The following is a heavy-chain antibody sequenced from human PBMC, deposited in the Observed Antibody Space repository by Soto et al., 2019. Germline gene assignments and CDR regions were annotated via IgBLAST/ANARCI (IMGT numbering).Heavy chain of an antibody. V-gene: IGHV4-59*01. CDR2: FYYTGST. CDR1: GGSISSNF. D-gene: IGHD2-21*02. Sequence: QVQLRESGPGLVKPSETLSLTCTVSGGSISSNFWSWIRQPPRKGLEWIGNFYYTGSTNYNASLKSRVTISVDTSKNQFSLKLSSVTAADTAVYYCARLQRTVTAYYYYYDMDVWGQGTTVTVSS. J-gene: IGHJ6*02. CDR3: ARLQRTVTAYYYYYDMDV.